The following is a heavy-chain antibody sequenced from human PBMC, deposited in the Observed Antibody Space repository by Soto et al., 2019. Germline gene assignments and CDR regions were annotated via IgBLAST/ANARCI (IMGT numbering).Heavy chain of an antibody. V-gene: IGHV3-30-3*01. J-gene: IGHJ6*02. CDR1: GFTFSSYA. D-gene: IGHD2-15*01. CDR3: ARDGVIGCSGGSCYSFHYYYGMDV. Sequence: PGGSLRLSCAASGFTFSSYAMHWVRQAPGKGLEWVAVISYDGSNKYYADPVKGRFTISRDNSKNTLYLQMNSLRAEDTAVYYCARDGVIGCSGGSCYSFHYYYGMDVWGQGTTVTVSS. CDR2: ISYDGSNK.